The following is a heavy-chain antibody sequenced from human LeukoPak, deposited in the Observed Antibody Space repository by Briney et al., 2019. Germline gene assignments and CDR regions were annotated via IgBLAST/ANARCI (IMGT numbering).Heavy chain of an antibody. V-gene: IGHV3-23*01. D-gene: IGHD1-26*01. CDR1: GFTFRQYG. Sequence: GGSLRLSCAASGFTFRQYGMAWVRQAPGKGLEWVSTISGSGGSTYYADSVKGRFPITRDNSKNTLYLQMNSLRAEDTAVYYCAKVEDSERGFDPWGQGILVTVSS. CDR2: ISGSGGST. CDR3: AKVEDSERGFDP. J-gene: IGHJ5*02.